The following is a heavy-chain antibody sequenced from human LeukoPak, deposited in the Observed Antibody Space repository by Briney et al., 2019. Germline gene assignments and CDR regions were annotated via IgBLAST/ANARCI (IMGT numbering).Heavy chain of an antibody. V-gene: IGHV1-69*05. CDR2: IIPIFGTA. CDR1: GYTFTGYY. D-gene: IGHD1-26*01. J-gene: IGHJ4*02. Sequence: GASVKVSCKASGYTFTGYYIHWVRQAPGQGLEWMGGIIPIFGTANYAQKFQGRVTITTDESTSTAYMELSSLRSEDTAVYYCASRESPLGATTFDYYFDYWGQGTLVTVSS. CDR3: ASRESPLGATTFDYYFDY.